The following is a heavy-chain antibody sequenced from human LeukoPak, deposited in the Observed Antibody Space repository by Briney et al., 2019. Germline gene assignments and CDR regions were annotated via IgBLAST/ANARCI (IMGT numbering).Heavy chain of an antibody. CDR2: IRPDGSAA. V-gene: IGHV3-7*01. D-gene: IGHD6-19*01. CDR1: GFTFSMYW. CDR3: ATHSDWRFDF. Sequence: GGSLRLSCTDSGFTFSMYWMSWVRQAPGKGLEWLASIRPDGSAAIYVDSMKGRFTISRDNAKNSLYLQMNSLTVEDTAVYYCATHSDWRFDFWGQGTLVTVSS. J-gene: IGHJ4*02.